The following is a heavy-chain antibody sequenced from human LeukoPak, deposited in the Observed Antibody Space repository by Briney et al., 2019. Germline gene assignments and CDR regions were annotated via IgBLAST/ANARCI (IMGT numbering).Heavy chain of an antibody. V-gene: IGHV6-1*01. Sequence: SQTLSLTCAISGDSVSSGSAAWNWSRQSPSRGLEWLGRTYYRSKWYHDYALFLQSRIIISPDTSNNQISLQLSSVTPEDTAVYYCARVLVSYAMDVWGTGTTVTVSS. CDR1: GDSVSSGSAA. D-gene: IGHD2-8*02. CDR2: TYYRSKWYH. J-gene: IGHJ6*04. CDR3: ARVLVSYAMDV.